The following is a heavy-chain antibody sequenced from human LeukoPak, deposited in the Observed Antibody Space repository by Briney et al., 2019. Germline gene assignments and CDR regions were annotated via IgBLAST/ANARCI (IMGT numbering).Heavy chain of an antibody. CDR1: GGSISSYY. J-gene: IGHJ1*01. CDR3: ARSSSWPLFQH. Sequence: PSETLSLTCTVSGGSISSYYWSWIRQPPGKGLEWIGYIYYSGSTNYNPSLKSRVTISVDTSKNQFSLKLSSVTAADTAVYYCARSSSWPLFQHWGQGTLVTVSS. V-gene: IGHV4-59*01. D-gene: IGHD6-13*01. CDR2: IYYSGST.